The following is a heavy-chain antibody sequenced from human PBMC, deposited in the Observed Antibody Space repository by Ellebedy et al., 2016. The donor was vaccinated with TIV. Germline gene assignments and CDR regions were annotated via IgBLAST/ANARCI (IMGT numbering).Heavy chain of an antibody. D-gene: IGHD4-23*01. CDR3: AREENGGNSHNWFDP. J-gene: IGHJ5*02. CDR2: IIPIFGTA. CDR1: GGTFSSYA. V-gene: IGHV1-69*13. Sequence: AASVKVSCKASGGTFSSYAISWVRQAPGQGLEWMGGIIPIFGTANYAQKFQGRVTITADESTSTAYMELSSLRSEDTAVYYCAREENGGNSHNWFDPWGQGTLVTVSS.